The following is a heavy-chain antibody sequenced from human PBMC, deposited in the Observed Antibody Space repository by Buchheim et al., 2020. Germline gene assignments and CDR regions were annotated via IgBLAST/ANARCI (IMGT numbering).Heavy chain of an antibody. V-gene: IGHV4-4*02. Sequence: QGQLQESGPGLVRPSETLSLTCTVFGVSIGSSNFWTWVRQPPGKGLEWIGEIYHSASANYNPSLKSRVYISVDKSKHQFSLKLSSVTAADTAVYYCARARTESGIRFPLNWGQGTL. D-gene: IGHD3-3*01. CDR2: IYHSASA. CDR1: GVSIGSSNF. J-gene: IGHJ4*02. CDR3: ARARTESGIRFPLN.